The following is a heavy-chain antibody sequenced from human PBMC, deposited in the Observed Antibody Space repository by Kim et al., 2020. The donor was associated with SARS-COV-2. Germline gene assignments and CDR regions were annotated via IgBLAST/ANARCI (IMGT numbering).Heavy chain of an antibody. Sequence: GGSLRLSCAASGFTISSHVMHWVRQAPGKGLEWVALISYEGSTQKYTDSVKGRFTVSIDNSKNTLFLQMNSLRPEDTAVYYCARNLVGDTDLGPWGQGTLVTVSS. J-gene: IGHJ5*02. CDR3: ARNLVGDTDLGP. CDR1: GFTISSHV. V-gene: IGHV3-30*03. D-gene: IGHD1-26*01. CDR2: ISYEGSTQ.